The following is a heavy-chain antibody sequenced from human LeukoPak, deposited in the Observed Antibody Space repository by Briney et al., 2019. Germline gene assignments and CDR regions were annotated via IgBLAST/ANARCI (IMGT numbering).Heavy chain of an antibody. J-gene: IGHJ6*02. CDR1: GGSISSGSYY. V-gene: IGHV4-61*02. D-gene: IGHD2-2*01. Sequence: PSQTLSLTCTVSGGSISSGSYYWSWIRQPAGKGLEWIGRIYTSGSTNYNPSLKSRVTISVDTSKNQFSLKLSSVTAADTAVYYCARGPARRYRSSTSCYYYGMDVWGQGTTVTVSS. CDR2: IYTSGST. CDR3: ARGPARRYRSSTSCYYYGMDV.